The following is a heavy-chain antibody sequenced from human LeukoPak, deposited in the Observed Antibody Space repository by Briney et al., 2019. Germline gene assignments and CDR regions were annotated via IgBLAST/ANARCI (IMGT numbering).Heavy chain of an antibody. J-gene: IGHJ4*02. D-gene: IGHD5-12*01. V-gene: IGHV3-23*01. Sequence: GGSLRLSCAASGFPFSSHAMSWVRQPPGKGLEWVAAISNGKTYYADSVRGRFAISRDNSKNSLYLQMNSLRAEDTAVYYCAKAGYSGYARYFDYWGQGTLVTVSS. CDR3: AKAGYSGYARYFDY. CDR2: ISNGKT. CDR1: GFPFSSHA.